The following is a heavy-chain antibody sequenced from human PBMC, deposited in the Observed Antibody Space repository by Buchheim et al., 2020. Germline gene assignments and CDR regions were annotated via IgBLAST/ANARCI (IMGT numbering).Heavy chain of an antibody. CDR2: ISSSSSTI. V-gene: IGHV3-48*02. CDR3: ARYSVVVVPAATDYYYYMDV. Sequence: EVQLVESGGGLVQPGGSLRLSCAASGFTFSSYSMNWVRQAPGKGLEWVSYISSSSSTIYYADSVKGRFTISRDNAKNSLYLQMNSLRDEDTAVYYCARYSVVVVPAATDYYYYMDVWGKGTT. CDR1: GFTFSSYS. D-gene: IGHD2-2*01. J-gene: IGHJ6*03.